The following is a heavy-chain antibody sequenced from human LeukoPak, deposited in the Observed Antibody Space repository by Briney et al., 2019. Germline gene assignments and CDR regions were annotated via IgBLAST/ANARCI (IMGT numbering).Heavy chain of an antibody. V-gene: IGHV4-59*08. D-gene: IGHD2-2*01. Sequence: PSETLSLTCTVSGDSISDYYWSWIRQPPGKGLEWIAYADYSGNTNYNPSLKSRVTISVDTSKNQFSLKLSSVTAADTAVYYCAGSTSRRGGYYYYYYMDVWGKGTTVTVSS. CDR2: ADYSGNT. J-gene: IGHJ6*03. CDR1: GDSISDYY. CDR3: AGSTSRRGGYYYYYYMDV.